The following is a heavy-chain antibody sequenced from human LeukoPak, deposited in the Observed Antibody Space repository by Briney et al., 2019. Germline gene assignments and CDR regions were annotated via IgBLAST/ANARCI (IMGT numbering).Heavy chain of an antibody. Sequence: GGSLRLSCAASGFTLSNYDMHWVRQATGKGLEWFSGIGTAGDTYYSDSVMGRFTMSRENVKNSLYLQMNSLRAGDTAVYYCARGLYGASGYWGQGALVTVSS. J-gene: IGHJ4*02. D-gene: IGHD4-17*01. V-gene: IGHV3-13*01. CDR1: GFTLSNYD. CDR2: IGTAGDT. CDR3: ARGLYGASGY.